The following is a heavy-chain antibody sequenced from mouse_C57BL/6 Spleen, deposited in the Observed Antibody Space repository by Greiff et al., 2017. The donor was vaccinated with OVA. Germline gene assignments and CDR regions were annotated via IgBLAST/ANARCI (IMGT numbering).Heavy chain of an antibody. Sequence: QVQLKESGPELVKPGASVKISCKASGYAFSSSWMNWVKQRPGKGLEWIGRIYPGDGDTNYNGKFKGKATLTADKSSSTAYMQLSSLTSEDSAVYFCARSRGIKDCDYWGQGTTLTVSS. V-gene: IGHV1-82*01. CDR1: GYAFSSSW. CDR2: IYPGDGDT. CDR3: ARSRGIKDCDY. D-gene: IGHD1-3*01. J-gene: IGHJ2*01.